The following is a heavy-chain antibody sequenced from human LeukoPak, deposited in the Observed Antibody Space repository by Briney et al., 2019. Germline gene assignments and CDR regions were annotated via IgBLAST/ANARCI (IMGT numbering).Heavy chain of an antibody. Sequence: PGGSLRLSCAASGFSFSDYNMNWVRQAPGKGPEWVANINLSGSAQYYVDSVKGRCTISRDNAKSSLYLQMNSLRVEDTAVYYCAAWGLHNYWGQGTLVTVSS. CDR3: AAWGLHNY. CDR1: GFSFSDYN. V-gene: IGHV3-7*01. D-gene: IGHD7-27*01. CDR2: INLSGSAQ. J-gene: IGHJ4*02.